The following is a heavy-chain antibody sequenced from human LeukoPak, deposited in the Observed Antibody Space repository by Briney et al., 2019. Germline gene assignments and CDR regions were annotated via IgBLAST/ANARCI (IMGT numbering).Heavy chain of an antibody. V-gene: IGHV3-23*01. Sequence: GGSLRLSCAASGFTFSSYAMSWVRQAPGKGLEWVSSFSGSGGSTYYADSVKGRFAISRDNSKNTLYLQMNCLRAEDTAVYYCAKGMAVATKYYFGMDVWGQGTAVTVSS. CDR3: AKGMAVATKYYFGMDV. D-gene: IGHD1-26*01. CDR2: FSGSGGST. J-gene: IGHJ6*02. CDR1: GFTFSSYA.